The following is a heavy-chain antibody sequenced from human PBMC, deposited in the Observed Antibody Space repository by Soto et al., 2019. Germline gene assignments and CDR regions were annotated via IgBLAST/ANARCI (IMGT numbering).Heavy chain of an antibody. J-gene: IGHJ4*02. CDR1: GGTFSSYA. V-gene: IGHV1-69*12. CDR3: ARDGDFWSGRTPTSPFDY. CDR2: IIPIFGTA. Sequence: QVQLVQSGAEVKKPGSSVKVSCKASGGTFSSYAISWVRQAPGQGLEWMGGIIPIFGTANYAQKFQGRVTITADESTSTAYMELSSLRSEDTAVYYCARDGDFWSGRTPTSPFDYWGQGTLVTVSS. D-gene: IGHD3-3*01.